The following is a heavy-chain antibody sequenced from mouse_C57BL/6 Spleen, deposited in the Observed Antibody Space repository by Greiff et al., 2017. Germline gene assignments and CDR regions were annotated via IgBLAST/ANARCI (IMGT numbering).Heavy chain of an antibody. D-gene: IGHD2-5*01. Sequence: EVHLVESGGGLVKPGGSLKLSCAASGFTFSDYGMHWVRQAPEKGLEWVAYISSGSSTIYYADTVKGRFTISRDNAKNTLFLQMTSLRSEDTAMYYCARQDYSNFYWYFDVWGTGTTVTVSS. V-gene: IGHV5-17*01. J-gene: IGHJ1*03. CDR1: GFTFSDYG. CDR3: ARQDYSNFYWYFDV. CDR2: ISSGSSTI.